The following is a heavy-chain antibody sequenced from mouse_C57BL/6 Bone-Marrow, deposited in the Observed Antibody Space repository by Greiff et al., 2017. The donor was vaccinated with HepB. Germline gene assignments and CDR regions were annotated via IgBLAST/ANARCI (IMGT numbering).Heavy chain of an antibody. Sequence: EVQRVESGGGLVQPGGSLKLSCAASGFTFSDYGMAWVRQAPRKGPEWVAFISNLAYSIYYADTVTGRFTISRENAKNTLYLEMSSLRSEDTAMYYCARAYYYGSSSFAYWGQGTLVTVSA. CDR3: ARAYYYGSSSFAY. CDR1: GFTFSDYG. D-gene: IGHD1-1*01. J-gene: IGHJ3*01. V-gene: IGHV5-15*01. CDR2: ISNLAYSI.